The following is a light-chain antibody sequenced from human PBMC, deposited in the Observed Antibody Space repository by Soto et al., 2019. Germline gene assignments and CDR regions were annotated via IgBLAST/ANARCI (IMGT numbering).Light chain of an antibody. J-gene: IGLJ1*01. Sequence: QSALAQPASVSGSPGQSITISCSGTRSDIGSYNYVSWYQQHPGKAPKLMIYEVSNRPSGVSKRFSGSKSGNTASLTISGLQAEDEADYYCSSYTSSSTLYVFGTGTKVTVL. CDR1: RSDIGSYNY. V-gene: IGLV2-14*01. CDR3: SSYTSSSTLYV. CDR2: EVS.